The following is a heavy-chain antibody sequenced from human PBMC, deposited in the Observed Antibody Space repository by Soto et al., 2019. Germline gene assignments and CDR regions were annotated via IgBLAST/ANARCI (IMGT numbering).Heavy chain of an antibody. V-gene: IGHV2-5*01. D-gene: IGHD4-17*01. CDR1: GFSLSTSGVG. CDR2: IYWNDDK. Sequence: QITLKESGPTLVKPTQTLTLTCTFSGFSLSTSGVGVGWIRQPPGKALEWLALIYWNDDKRYSPSLKSRLNITKDTSKNQVVLTMTNMDPVDTATYYCAHRSGDDYGQEFDYWGQGTLVTVSS. J-gene: IGHJ4*02. CDR3: AHRSGDDYGQEFDY.